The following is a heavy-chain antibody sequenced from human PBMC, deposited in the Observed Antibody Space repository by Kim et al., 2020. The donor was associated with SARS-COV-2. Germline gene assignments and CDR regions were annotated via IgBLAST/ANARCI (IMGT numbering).Heavy chain of an antibody. D-gene: IGHD3-10*01. V-gene: IGHV3-21*01. Sequence: GGALRLSCAASEFIFSRYSMNWVRQAPGKGLEGVPTISRNSDYIYYAESVEGRFTISRDNAKNSVYPQMNSLRVDDTAMYYCARDLSLGRPGGFDYWGQGALVTVSS. CDR1: EFIFSRYS. CDR3: ARDLSLGRPGGFDY. CDR2: ISRNSDYI. J-gene: IGHJ4*02.